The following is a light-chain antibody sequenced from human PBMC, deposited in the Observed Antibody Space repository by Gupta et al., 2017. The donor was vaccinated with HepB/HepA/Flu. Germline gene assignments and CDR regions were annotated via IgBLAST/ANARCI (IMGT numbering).Light chain of an antibody. V-gene: IGKV1-39*01. CDR1: QRISSY. J-gene: IGKJ4*01. CDR3: QQSYSTHT. CDR2: AAS. Sequence: DIQMTQSPSSLSASVGDRVTITCRESQRISSYLNWYQQKPGKAPKLLIYAASRLQSGVPSRFSGSGYGTDFTLTSSRRQHEDFANYYGQQSYSTHTFGGGTKVEIK.